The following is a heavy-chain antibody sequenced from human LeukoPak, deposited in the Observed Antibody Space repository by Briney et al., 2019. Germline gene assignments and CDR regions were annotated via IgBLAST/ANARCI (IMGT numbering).Heavy chain of an antibody. D-gene: IGHD3-16*01. CDR3: ARTSVTKSVWGTFGNI. V-gene: IGHV4-34*01. CDR2: INHSGST. CDR1: GGSFSGYY. Sequence: SETLSLTCAVYGGSFSGYYWSWIRQPPGKGLEWIGEINHSGSTIYNPSLKSRVTISVDTSKNQFSLKLSSVTAADTAVYYCARTSVTKSVWGTFGNIWGQGTMVTVSS. J-gene: IGHJ3*02.